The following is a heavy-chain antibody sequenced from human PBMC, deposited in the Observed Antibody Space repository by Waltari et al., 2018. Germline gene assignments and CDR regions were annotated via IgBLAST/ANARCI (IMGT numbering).Heavy chain of an antibody. V-gene: IGHV4-39*01. J-gene: IGHJ4*02. CDR2: IYYSGST. D-gene: IGHD1-26*01. Sequence: QLQLQESGPGLVKPSETLSLTCTVSGGSISSSSYYWGWIRQPPGKGLEWIGSIYYSGSTYYNPSLKSRVTISVDTSKNQFSLKLSSVTAADTAVYYCARRGIVGAFDYWGQGTLVTVSS. CDR3: ARRGIVGAFDY. CDR1: GGSISSSSYY.